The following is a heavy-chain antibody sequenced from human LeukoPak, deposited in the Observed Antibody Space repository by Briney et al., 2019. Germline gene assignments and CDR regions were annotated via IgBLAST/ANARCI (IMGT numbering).Heavy chain of an antibody. CDR2: MNPNSGNT. V-gene: IGHV1-8*01. Sequence: GASVTVSCKASGYTFTSYDINWVRQATGQGLEWMGWMNPNSGNTGYAQKFQGRVTMTRNTSISTAYMELSSLRSEDTAVYYCARGEWRQPIHVGYWGQGTLVTVSS. CDR3: ARGEWRQPIHVGY. CDR1: GYTFTSYD. D-gene: IGHD2-8*01. J-gene: IGHJ4*02.